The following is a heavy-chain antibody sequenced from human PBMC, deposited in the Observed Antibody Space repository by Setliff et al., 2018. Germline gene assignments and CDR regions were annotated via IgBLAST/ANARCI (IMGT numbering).Heavy chain of an antibody. Sequence: SETLSLTCTVSGGSISRGGYYWSWIRQHQGKGLEWIRYIYYSGSTYYNPSLKIRLTMSVDPSKNQFSLNLNSVTAADTAVYYCARASHSYGSPNWLDPWGPGHLVTVSS. V-gene: IGHV4-31*03. J-gene: IGHJ5*02. CDR1: GGSISRGGYY. CDR3: ARASHSYGSPNWLDP. CDR2: IYYSGST. D-gene: IGHD3-22*01.